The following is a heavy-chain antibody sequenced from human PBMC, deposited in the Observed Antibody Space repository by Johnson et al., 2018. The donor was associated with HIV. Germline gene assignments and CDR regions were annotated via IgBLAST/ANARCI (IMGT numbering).Heavy chain of an antibody. CDR2: IGTAGDT. D-gene: IGHD5-18*01. J-gene: IGHJ3*02. V-gene: IGHV3-13*01. CDR3: ARERGPWKHLWLRDAFDI. Sequence: VQLVESGGGLVQPGGSLRLSCAASGFTFSCYDVHWVRQATGKGLEWVSPIGTAGDTYYPGSVKGRFTISRDNAKNSLYLQLNSLTAADTAVYYCARERGPWKHLWLRDAFDIWGQGTMVTVSS. CDR1: GFTFSCYD.